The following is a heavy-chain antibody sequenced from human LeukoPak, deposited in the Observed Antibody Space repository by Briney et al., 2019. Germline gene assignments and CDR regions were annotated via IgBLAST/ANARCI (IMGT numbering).Heavy chain of an antibody. J-gene: IGHJ2*01. CDR2: IIPIFGTA. D-gene: IGHD6-19*01. CDR3: ARDLGLSAVAGYWYFDL. CDR1: GGTFSSYA. V-gene: IGHV1-69*13. Sequence: SVKVSCKASGGTFSSYAISWVRQAPGQGLERMGGIIPIFGTANYAQKFQGRVTITADESTSTAYMELSSLRSEDTAVYYCARDLGLSAVAGYWYFDLWGRGTLVTVSS.